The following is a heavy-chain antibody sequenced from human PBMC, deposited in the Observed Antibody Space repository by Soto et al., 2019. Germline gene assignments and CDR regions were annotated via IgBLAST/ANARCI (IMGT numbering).Heavy chain of an antibody. CDR2: ISGSGGST. J-gene: IGHJ4*02. CDR3: AKAKLIPLLIYSSSWIFDY. D-gene: IGHD6-13*01. CDR1: GVTFSSYA. V-gene: IGHV3-23*01. Sequence: GGSLRLSCAASGVTFSSYAMSWVRQAPGKGLEWVSAISGSGGSTYYADSVKGRFTISRDNSKNTLYLQMNSLRAEDTAVYYCAKAKLIPLLIYSSSWIFDYWVQGT.